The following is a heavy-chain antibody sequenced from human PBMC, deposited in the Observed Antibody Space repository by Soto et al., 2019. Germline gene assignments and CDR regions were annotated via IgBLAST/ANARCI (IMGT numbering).Heavy chain of an antibody. Sequence: SETLSLTCTVSGGSISSYYWSWIRQPPGKGLEWIGYIYYSGSTNYNPSLKSRVTISVDTSKNQFSLKLSSVTAADTAVYYCARGKVDSYDILTGYWAGYYYYMDVWGKGTTVTVSS. CDR1: GGSISSYY. V-gene: IGHV4-59*08. CDR3: ARGKVDSYDILTGYWAGYYYYMDV. CDR2: IYYSGST. D-gene: IGHD3-9*01. J-gene: IGHJ6*03.